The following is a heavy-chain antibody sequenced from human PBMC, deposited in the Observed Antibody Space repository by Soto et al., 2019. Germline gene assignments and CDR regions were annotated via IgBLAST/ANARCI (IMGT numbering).Heavy chain of an antibody. Sequence: SETLSLTCAVYGGSFSGYYWSWIRQPPGKGLEWIGEINHSGSTNYNPSLKSRVTTSVDTSKNQFSLKLSSVTAADTAVYYCARGQWLVRSWFDPWGQGTLVTVSS. CDR2: INHSGST. CDR1: GGSFSGYY. V-gene: IGHV4-34*01. D-gene: IGHD6-19*01. J-gene: IGHJ5*02. CDR3: ARGQWLVRSWFDP.